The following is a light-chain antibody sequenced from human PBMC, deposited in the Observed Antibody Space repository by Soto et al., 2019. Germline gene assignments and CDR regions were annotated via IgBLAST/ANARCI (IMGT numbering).Light chain of an antibody. CDR2: DAS. CDR1: QSFSSY. V-gene: IGKV3-11*01. CDR3: QQRSNWPRT. Sequence: EIVLTQSPATLSLSPGERATHSSRASQSFSSYLAWYQQKLGQAPRLLIYDASNRATGIPARFSGSGSGTDSTLSISSLEPEDFAVYYCQQRSNWPRTFGPGTRWIS. J-gene: IGKJ3*01.